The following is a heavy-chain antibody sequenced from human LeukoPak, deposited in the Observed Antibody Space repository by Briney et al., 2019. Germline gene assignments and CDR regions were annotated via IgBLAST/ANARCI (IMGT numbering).Heavy chain of an antibody. CDR2: ISRSGAST. Sequence: PAGSLTLSCAASGLTFSSTDKSWHRQDPGKGLAWVSAISRSGASTSYADSVKGRFTIPRDNSQNTLYLQMNSLRAEDTAVYDCAKVRWLRPLPEGGQGPLVTVSS. V-gene: IGHV3-23*01. J-gene: IGHJ4*02. CDR1: GLTFSSTD. CDR3: AKVRWLRPLPE. D-gene: IGHD5-12*01.